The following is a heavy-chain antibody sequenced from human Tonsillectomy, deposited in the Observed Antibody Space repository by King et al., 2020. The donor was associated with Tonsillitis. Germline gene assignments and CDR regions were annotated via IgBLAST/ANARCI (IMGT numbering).Heavy chain of an antibody. CDR1: GFTFSSYV. Sequence: QLVQSGGGVVQPGRSLRLSCAASGFTFSSYVMHWVRQAPGKGLEWVALISYDGSNKYYADSGKGRFIISRDNSTNTLYLQMNSLRAEDTAVYYCARGGFDYWGQGTLVTVSS. J-gene: IGHJ4*02. D-gene: IGHD3-16*01. CDR2: ISYDGSNK. V-gene: IGHV3-30*03. CDR3: ARGGFDY.